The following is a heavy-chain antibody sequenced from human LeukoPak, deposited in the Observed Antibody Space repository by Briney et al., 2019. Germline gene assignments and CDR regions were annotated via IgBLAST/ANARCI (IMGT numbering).Heavy chain of an antibody. Sequence: GRSLRLSCAASGFTFSSYGMHWVRQAPGKGLEWVAVISYDGSNKYYADSVKGRFTISRDNSKNTLYLQMNRLRAEDTAVYYCARPGITIFGVVNFYFDYWGQGTLVTVSS. V-gene: IGHV3-30*03. CDR2: ISYDGSNK. CDR3: ARPGITIFGVVNFYFDY. D-gene: IGHD3-3*01. CDR1: GFTFSSYG. J-gene: IGHJ4*02.